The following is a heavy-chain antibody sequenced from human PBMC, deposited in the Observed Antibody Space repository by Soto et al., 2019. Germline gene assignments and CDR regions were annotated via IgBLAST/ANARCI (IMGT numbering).Heavy chain of an antibody. CDR1: GFTFSDHY. CDR3: ARDSGKGAYFDY. J-gene: IGHJ4*01. CDR2: IRNKANSYTT. V-gene: IGHV3-72*01. Sequence: EVQLVESGGGLVQPGGSQRLSCAASGFTFSDHYMHWVRQAPGKGLEWVGRIRNKANSYTTDYAASVKGRFTISRDDSKDSLYLQMNSLKTEDTAIYYCARDSGKGAYFDYWGHGTLATVSS. D-gene: IGHD1-26*01.